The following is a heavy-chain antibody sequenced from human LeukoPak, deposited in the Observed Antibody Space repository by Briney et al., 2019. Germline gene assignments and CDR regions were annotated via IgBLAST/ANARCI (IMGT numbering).Heavy chain of an antibody. Sequence: SETLSLTCTVSDDSITLYYWTWIRQPPGKGLEWIGYVDHTGSTNFNPSLNGRVTISRDTSKNQFSLKLSSVTAADTAVYYCARGHLGYSSGSDNWGQGTQVTVSS. V-gene: IGHV4-59*12. CDR2: VDHTGST. D-gene: IGHD6-19*01. CDR1: DDSITLYY. CDR3: ARGHLGYSSGSDN. J-gene: IGHJ4*02.